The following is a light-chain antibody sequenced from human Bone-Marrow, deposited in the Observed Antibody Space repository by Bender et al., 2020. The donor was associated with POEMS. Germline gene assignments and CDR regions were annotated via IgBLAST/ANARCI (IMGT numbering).Light chain of an antibody. CDR1: SSDVGGYNY. CDR3: NSYTTSSII. CDR2: DVS. J-gene: IGLJ1*01. V-gene: IGLV2-14*03. Sequence: QSALTQPASVSGSPGQSITISCTGTSSDVGGYNYVSWYQQHPGKAPKLIIYDVSNRPSGVSNRFSGSKSGNTASLTISGLQADDEADYYCNSYTTSSIIFGTGTKVTVL.